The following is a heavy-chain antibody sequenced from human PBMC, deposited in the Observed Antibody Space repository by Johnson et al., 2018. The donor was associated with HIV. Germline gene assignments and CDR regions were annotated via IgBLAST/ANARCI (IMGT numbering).Heavy chain of an antibody. Sequence: VRLVESGGGLVQPGRSLRLSCAASGFTFDDYAMHWVRQIPGKGLEWISGLSWTGGTIGYADSVTGRFTISRDNAKSSLYLQMDSLRPEDTAFYFCARDQLGSKIEFSFYAFDMWGQGTLVTVSS. CDR3: ARDQLGSKIEFSFYAFDM. CDR1: GFTFDDYA. J-gene: IGHJ3*02. CDR2: LSWTGGTI. D-gene: IGHD2-15*01. V-gene: IGHV3-9*01.